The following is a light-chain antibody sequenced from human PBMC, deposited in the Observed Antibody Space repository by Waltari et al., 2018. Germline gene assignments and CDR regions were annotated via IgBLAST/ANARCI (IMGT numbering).Light chain of an antibody. CDR3: QQRSNWLVT. J-gene: IGKJ1*01. CDR1: QSVSSY. Sequence: EIVLTQSPATLSLSPGERATLSCRASQSVSSYLAWYQQKPGQAPRLLIYDASNRATGIPARFSGSGSGTDFTLIISSLEPEDFAVYYCQQRSNWLVTFGQGTKVEIK. V-gene: IGKV3-11*01. CDR2: DAS.